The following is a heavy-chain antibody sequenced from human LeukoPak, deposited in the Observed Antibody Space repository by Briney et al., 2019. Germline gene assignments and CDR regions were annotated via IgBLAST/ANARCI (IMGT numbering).Heavy chain of an antibody. J-gene: IGHJ4*02. CDR1: GGSISSYY. CDR3: ARQIAGAGKAGFDY. V-gene: IGHV4-4*07. D-gene: IGHD6-19*01. Sequence: KTSETLSLTCTVSGGSISSYYWTWIRQPAGKGLEWIGRIYTTGSTNYNPSLNSRVTMSVDTSKNQFSLKLSSVTAADTAVYYCARQIAGAGKAGFDYWGQGTLHSVPS. CDR2: IYTTGST.